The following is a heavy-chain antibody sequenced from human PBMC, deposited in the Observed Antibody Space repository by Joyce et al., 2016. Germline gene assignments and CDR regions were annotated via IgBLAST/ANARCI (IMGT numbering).Heavy chain of an antibody. J-gene: IGHJ4*02. D-gene: IGHD6-13*01. CDR3: ASEGI. CDR1: GFTFNSYD. V-gene: IGHV3-30-3*01. Sequence: VYLVESGGGVVQPGGSLRLSCAASGFTFNSYDMNWVRQAPGKGLEWVAGISYVGNNKDYIDSVKGRFTISRDNSKRTLYLQMNSLRPEDTAVYYCASEGIWGQGTLVTVSS. CDR2: ISYVGNNK.